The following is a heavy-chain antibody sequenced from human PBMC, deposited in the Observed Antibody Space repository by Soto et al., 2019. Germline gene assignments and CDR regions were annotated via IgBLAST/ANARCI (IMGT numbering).Heavy chain of an antibody. CDR1: GGSMSEYF. V-gene: IGHV4-59*01. CDR3: ARDGYDGSGSPYPAY. CDR2: IYYLGST. D-gene: IGHD3-10*01. Sequence: SETLSLTCSVSGGSMSEYFWSWIRQSPGKGLEWIGYIYYLGSTDYNPSLKSRVTISVDTSKGQFSLRLTSVTAADTAVYYCARDGYDGSGSPYPAYWGPGTQVTVSS. J-gene: IGHJ4*02.